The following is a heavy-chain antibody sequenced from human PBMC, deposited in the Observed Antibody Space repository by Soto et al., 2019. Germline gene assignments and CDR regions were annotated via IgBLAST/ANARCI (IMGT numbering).Heavy chain of an antibody. D-gene: IGHD6-13*01. V-gene: IGHV4-31*03. J-gene: IGHJ4*02. CDR2: IYYSGST. CDR3: ATYSRSWVIDY. CDR1: GGSISSGGYY. Sequence: PSETLSLTCTVSGGSISSGGYYWSWIRQHPGKGLEWIGYIYYSGSTYYNPSLKSRVTISVDTSKNQFSLKLSSVTAADTAVYYCATYSRSWVIDYWGQGTLVTVSS.